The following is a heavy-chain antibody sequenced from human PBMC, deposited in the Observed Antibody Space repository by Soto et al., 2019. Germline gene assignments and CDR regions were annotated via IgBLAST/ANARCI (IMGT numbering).Heavy chain of an antibody. Sequence: SETLSLTCAVYGGSFSGYYWSWIRQPPGKGLEWIGEINHSGSTNYNPSLKSRVTISVDTSKNQFSLKLSSVTAADTAVYYCARQARTGTTYNWFDPWGQGTLVTVSS. J-gene: IGHJ5*02. CDR3: ARQARTGTTYNWFDP. CDR1: GGSFSGYY. V-gene: IGHV4-34*01. D-gene: IGHD1-1*01. CDR2: INHSGST.